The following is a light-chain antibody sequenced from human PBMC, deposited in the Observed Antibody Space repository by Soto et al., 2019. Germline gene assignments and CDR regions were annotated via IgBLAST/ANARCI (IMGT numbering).Light chain of an antibody. V-gene: IGKV3-15*01. Sequence: EIVMTQDPVSLSVSPGERVTLSCRASQAIRTNLAWYQQKVGQAPRLLIYGSSTRATGIPARFSGSGSRTEFTLTISSLQSEDFAVYYCQQYNHWPPGYTFGQGTKLEI. J-gene: IGKJ2*01. CDR2: GSS. CDR3: QQYNHWPPGYT. CDR1: QAIRTN.